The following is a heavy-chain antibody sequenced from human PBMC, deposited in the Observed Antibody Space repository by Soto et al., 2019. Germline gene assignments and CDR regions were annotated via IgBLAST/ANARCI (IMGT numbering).Heavy chain of an antibody. CDR2: ISAYNGNT. V-gene: IGHV1-18*01. D-gene: IGHD6-13*01. CDR1: GYTFTSYG. J-gene: IGHJ6*02. Sequence: ASVKVSCKASGYTFTSYGISWVRQAPGQGLEWMGWISAYNGNTNYAQKLQGRVTMTTDTSTSTAYMELSSLRSEDTAVYYCARDEIAPDLYYSYGMDVWGQGTTVTVSS. CDR3: ARDEIAPDLYYSYGMDV.